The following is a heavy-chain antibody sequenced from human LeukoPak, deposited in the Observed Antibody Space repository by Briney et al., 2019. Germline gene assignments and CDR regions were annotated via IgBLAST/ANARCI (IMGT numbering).Heavy chain of an antibody. CDR2: IYHSGST. CDR3: ARGRMIVGRTQKDNWFDP. D-gene: IGHD3-22*01. V-gene: IGHV4-30-2*01. CDR1: GGSISSGGYS. J-gene: IGHJ5*02. Sequence: SQTLSLTCAVSGGSISSGGYSRSWIRQPPGKGLECIGYIYHSGSTYYNPSLKSRVTISVDRSKNQFSLKLSSVTAADTAVYYCARGRMIVGRTQKDNWFDPWGQGTLVTVSS.